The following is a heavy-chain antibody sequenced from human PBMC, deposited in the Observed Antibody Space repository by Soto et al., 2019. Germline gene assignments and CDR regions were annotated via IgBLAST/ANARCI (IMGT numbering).Heavy chain of an antibody. V-gene: IGHV3-7*03. CDR3: ATDLYQLPTMKYYYYGMDV. J-gene: IGHJ6*02. CDR2: IKEDGSEK. D-gene: IGHD2-2*01. CDR1: GFTSSNYW. Sequence: PGGSLRLSCAASGFTSSNYWMSWVRQAPGKRLEWVANIKEDGSEKYYVDSVKGRFTISRDNAKNSLFLQMNSLRAEDTAVYYCATDLYQLPTMKYYYYGMDVWGQGTTVTVPS.